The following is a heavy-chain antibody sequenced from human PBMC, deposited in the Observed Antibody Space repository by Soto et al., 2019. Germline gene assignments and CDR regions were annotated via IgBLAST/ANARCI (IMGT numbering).Heavy chain of an antibody. D-gene: IGHD2-21*01. CDR3: ARSRPRVYCGGDCYISIEN. J-gene: IGHJ4*02. CDR1: GYTFTSYY. CDR2: INPSGGST. V-gene: IGHV1-46*03. Sequence: GASVKVSCKASGYTFTSYYMHWVRQAPGQGLEWMGIINPSGGSTSYAQKFQGRVTMTRDTSTSTVYMELSSLRSEDTAVYYCARSRPRVYCGGDCYISIENWGQGTLVTSPQ.